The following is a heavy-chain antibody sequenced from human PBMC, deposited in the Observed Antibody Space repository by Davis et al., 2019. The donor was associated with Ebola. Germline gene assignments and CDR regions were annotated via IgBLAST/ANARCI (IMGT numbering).Heavy chain of an antibody. J-gene: IGHJ3*02. CDR3: ARLIRAAYGNDAFDI. CDR2: MNPNSGNT. D-gene: IGHD3-10*01. Sequence: ASVKVSCKASGYTFTNYDINWVRQATGQGLEWMGWMNPNSGNTGYAQKFQGRVTITRNTSISTAYMELSSLRSEDTAVYYCARLIRAAYGNDAFDIWGQGTMVTVSS. CDR1: GYTFTNYD. V-gene: IGHV1-8*03.